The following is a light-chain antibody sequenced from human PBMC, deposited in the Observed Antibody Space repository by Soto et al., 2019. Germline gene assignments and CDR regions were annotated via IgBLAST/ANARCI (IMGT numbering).Light chain of an antibody. Sequence: MTQSPLSLPVTPGEPASISCRSSQSLLHSNGYNYLDWYQQKPGKAPKLLIYAASSLQSGVPSRFSGSGSGTDFTLTISSLQPEDFATYYCQQSYSTPLTFGQGTRLEIK. CDR3: QQSYSTPLT. CDR1: QSLLHSNGYNY. CDR2: AAS. V-gene: IGKV1-39*01. J-gene: IGKJ5*01.